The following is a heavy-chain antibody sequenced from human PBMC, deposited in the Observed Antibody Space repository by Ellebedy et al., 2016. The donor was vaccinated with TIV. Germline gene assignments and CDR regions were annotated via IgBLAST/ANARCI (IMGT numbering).Heavy chain of an antibody. CDR3: TTDGLWFGVDPDY. V-gene: IGHV3-15*01. Sequence: GGSLRLSXAASGFTFSNAWMSWVRQAPGKGLEWVGRIKSKTDGGTTDYAAPVKGRFTISRDDSKNTLYLQMNSLKTEDTAVYYCTTDGLWFGVDPDYWGQGTLVTVSS. CDR1: GFTFSNAW. CDR2: IKSKTDGGTT. J-gene: IGHJ4*02. D-gene: IGHD3-10*01.